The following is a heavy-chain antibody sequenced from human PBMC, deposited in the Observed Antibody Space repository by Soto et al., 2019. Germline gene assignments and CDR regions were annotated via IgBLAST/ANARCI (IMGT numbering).Heavy chain of an antibody. CDR2: IYHSGST. V-gene: IGHV4-38-2*02. Sequence: TSETLSLTCAVSGYSISSGYYWGWIRQPPGKGLEWIGSIYHSGSTYYNPSLKSRVTISVDTSKNQFSLKLSSVSAADTAVYYCARDLSPVTMGDDYWGQGTLVTVSS. D-gene: IGHD4-17*01. CDR3: ARDLSPVTMGDDY. J-gene: IGHJ4*02. CDR1: GYSISSGYY.